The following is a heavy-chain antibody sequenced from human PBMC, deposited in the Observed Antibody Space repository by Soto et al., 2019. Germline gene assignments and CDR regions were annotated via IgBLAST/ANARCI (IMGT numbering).Heavy chain of an antibody. V-gene: IGHV3-74*03. J-gene: IGHJ4*02. Sequence: EVQLVESGGGLVQPGGSLRLSCAASGFTFSSYWMHWVRQAPGKGLVWVSRIVSDGSSTTYADSVKGRFTISRDNAKNTRYLQMNSLRAEDTAVYYCARGGSSWYGDIDYWGQGTLVTVSS. CDR3: ARGGSSWYGDIDY. CDR1: GFTFSSYW. D-gene: IGHD6-13*01. CDR2: IVSDGSST.